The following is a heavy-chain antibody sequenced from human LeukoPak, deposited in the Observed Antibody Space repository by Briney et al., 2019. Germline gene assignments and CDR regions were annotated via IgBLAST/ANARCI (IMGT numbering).Heavy chain of an antibody. D-gene: IGHD2-15*01. CDR3: ARDRSGSGDY. CDR2: ITSNGDNT. Sequence: PGGSLRLSCAASGFTFSTYAMHWVRQAPGKGLEYVSSITSNGDNTFYANSVKSRFTISRDNSKNTLYLQMGSLRAEDMAVYYCARDRSGSGDYWGQGTLVTVSS. V-gene: IGHV3-64*01. CDR1: GFTFSTYA. J-gene: IGHJ4*02.